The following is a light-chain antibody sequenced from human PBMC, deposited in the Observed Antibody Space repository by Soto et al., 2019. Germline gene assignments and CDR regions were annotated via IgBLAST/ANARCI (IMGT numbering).Light chain of an antibody. V-gene: IGLV7-46*01. CDR2: DTS. CDR3: LLSYSCPVV. Sequence: QAVVTQEPSRTVAPGGTVTLTCGSSTGAVTSGHYPYWFQQKPGQAPRTLIYDTSNKHSWTPARFSGSLLGGKAALTLSGAQPEEEAEYYCLLSYSCPVVFGGGTKRTFL. J-gene: IGLJ2*01. CDR1: TGAVTSGHY.